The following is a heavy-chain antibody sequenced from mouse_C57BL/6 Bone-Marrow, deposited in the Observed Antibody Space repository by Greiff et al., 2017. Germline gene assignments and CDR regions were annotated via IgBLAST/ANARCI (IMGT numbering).Heavy chain of an antibody. Sequence: VQLQQSGAELVRPGASVKLSCTASGFNIKDDYMHWVKQRPEQGLEWIGWIDPENGDTEYASKFQGKATITADTSSNTAYLQLSSLTSEDTAVYYCTTGEVTTLVAEGLPYYFDYWGQGTTLTVSS. V-gene: IGHV14-4*01. CDR2: IDPENGDT. CDR1: GFNIKDDY. CDR3: TTGEVTTLVAEGLPYYFDY. D-gene: IGHD1-1*01. J-gene: IGHJ2*01.